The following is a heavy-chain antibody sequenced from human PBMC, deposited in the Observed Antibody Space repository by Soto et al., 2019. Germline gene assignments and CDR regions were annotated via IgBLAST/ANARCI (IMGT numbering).Heavy chain of an antibody. CDR2: IYHSGST. CDR3: ARGAYYYGSGSSDGFDY. J-gene: IGHJ4*02. Sequence: PSETLSLTCAVPGGSISSGGYSWSWIRQPPGKGLEWIGYIYHSGSTYYNPSLKSRVTISVDRSKNQFSLKLSSVTAADTAVYYCARGAYYYGSGSSDGFDYGGQGSLVTVSS. V-gene: IGHV4-30-2*01. CDR1: GGSISSGGYS. D-gene: IGHD3-10*01.